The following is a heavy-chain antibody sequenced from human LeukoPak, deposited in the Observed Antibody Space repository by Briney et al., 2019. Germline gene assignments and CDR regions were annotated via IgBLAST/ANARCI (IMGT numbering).Heavy chain of an antibody. D-gene: IGHD2-15*01. Sequence: GASVKVSCKASGYTFTSYGISWVRQAPGQGLEWMGWISAYNGNTNYAQKLQGRVTMTTDTSTSTAYMELRSLRSDDTAVYYCARTPLGDIAVVVAATQRPYYYYGMDVWGXGXTVTVSS. J-gene: IGHJ6*02. CDR1: GYTFTSYG. CDR3: ARTPLGDIAVVVAATQRPYYYYGMDV. V-gene: IGHV1-18*01. CDR2: ISAYNGNT.